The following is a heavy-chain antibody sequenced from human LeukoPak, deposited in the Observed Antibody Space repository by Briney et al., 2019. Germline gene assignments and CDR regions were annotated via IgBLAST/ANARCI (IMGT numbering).Heavy chain of an antibody. CDR2: INPNSGGT. V-gene: IGHV1-2*06. D-gene: IGHD3-10*01. Sequence: GASVKVSCKASGYTFTGYYMHWVRQAPGQGLEWMGRINPNSGGTNYAQKFQGRVTMTRDTSISTAYMELSRLRSDDTAVYYCARDQTNYGSWYFDYWGPGTPVPVSS. J-gene: IGHJ4*02. CDR3: ARDQTNYGSWYFDY. CDR1: GYTFTGYY.